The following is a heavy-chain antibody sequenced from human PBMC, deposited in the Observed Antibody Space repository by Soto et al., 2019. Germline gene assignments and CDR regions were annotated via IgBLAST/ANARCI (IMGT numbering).Heavy chain of an antibody. CDR3: AKVDVVAAGTGY. D-gene: IGHD6-13*01. CDR2: ISGSGGST. CDR1: GFTFSSYA. Sequence: EVQLLESGGGLVQPGGSLRLSCAASGFTFSSYAMSWVRQAPGKGLEWVSAISGSGGSTYYADSVKGRFTISRDNSKNPLYLQMSSLRAEDTDVYYCAKVDVVAAGTGYWGQGTLVTDSS. V-gene: IGHV3-23*01. J-gene: IGHJ4*02.